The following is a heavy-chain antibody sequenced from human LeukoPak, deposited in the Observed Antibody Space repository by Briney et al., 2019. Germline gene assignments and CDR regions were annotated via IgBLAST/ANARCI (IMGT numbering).Heavy chain of an antibody. CDR1: GFSFSNYG. CDR2: IRYDVTNK. J-gene: IGHJ5*02. CDR3: AKDAYYDILTGHGDNWFDP. V-gene: IGHV3-30*02. Sequence: GGSLRLSCAASGFSFSNYGMHWVRQTPGKGLEWVAFIRYDVTNKHYADSVKGRLTISRDNSKNTLYLQMNSLRAEDTAVYYCAKDAYYDILTGHGDNWFDPWGQGTLVTVSP. D-gene: IGHD3-9*01.